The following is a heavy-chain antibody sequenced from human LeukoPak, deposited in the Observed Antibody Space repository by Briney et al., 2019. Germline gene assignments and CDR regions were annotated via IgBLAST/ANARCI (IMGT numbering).Heavy chain of an antibody. CDR2: IKRTTDGGTT. Sequence: GGSLRLSCAASGITFSNAWMTWVRQAPGKGLEWVGRIKRTTDGGTTDYAAPVKGRFTISRDDSKNTLYLQMNSLKTEDTAVYYCTTGNWGPYWGQGTLVTVSS. D-gene: IGHD7-27*01. V-gene: IGHV3-15*01. CDR3: TTGNWGPY. CDR1: GITFSNAW. J-gene: IGHJ4*02.